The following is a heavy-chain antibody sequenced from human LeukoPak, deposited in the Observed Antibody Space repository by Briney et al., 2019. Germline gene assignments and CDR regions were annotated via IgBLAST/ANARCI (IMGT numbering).Heavy chain of an antibody. CDR2: INHSGST. CDR1: GYSISSGYY. J-gene: IGHJ3*02. Sequence: SETLSLTCTVSGYSISSGYYWGWIRQPPGKGLEWIGEINHSGSTNYNPSLKSRVTISVDTSKNQFSLKLSSVTAADTAVYYCAREEQLATDAFDIWGQGTMVTVSS. D-gene: IGHD6-6*01. V-gene: IGHV4-38-2*02. CDR3: AREEQLATDAFDI.